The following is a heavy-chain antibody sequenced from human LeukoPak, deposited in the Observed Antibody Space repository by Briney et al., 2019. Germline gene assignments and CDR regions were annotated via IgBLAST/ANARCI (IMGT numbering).Heavy chain of an antibody. V-gene: IGHV4-39*07. CDR2: IYYSEST. CDR1: GVSISSSSYY. Sequence: SETLSLTCTVSGVSISSSSYYWGWIRQPPGKGLEWIGSIYYSESTYYNPSLKSRVTISVDTSKNQFSLKLSSVTAADTAVYYCARSVHSSRAYAFDIWGQGTMVTVSS. J-gene: IGHJ3*02. D-gene: IGHD6-13*01. CDR3: ARSVHSSRAYAFDI.